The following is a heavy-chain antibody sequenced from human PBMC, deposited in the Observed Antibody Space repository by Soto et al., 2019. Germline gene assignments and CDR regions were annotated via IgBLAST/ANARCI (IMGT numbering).Heavy chain of an antibody. CDR1: GYTFTSYY. V-gene: IGHV1-46*01. Sequence: GASVKVSCKASGYTFTSYYMHWVRQAPGQGLEWMGIINPSGGSTSYAQKFQGRVTMTRDTSTSTVYMELSSLRSEDTAVYYCARSPHLAARPAYDSLAGGYWGQGTLVTVSS. CDR2: INPSGGST. D-gene: IGHD6-6*01. J-gene: IGHJ4*02. CDR3: ARSPHLAARPAYDSLAGGY.